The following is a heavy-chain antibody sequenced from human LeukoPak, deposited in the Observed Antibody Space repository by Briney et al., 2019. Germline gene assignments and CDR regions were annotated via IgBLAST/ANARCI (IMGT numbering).Heavy chain of an antibody. CDR1: GGSISSADYY. J-gene: IGHJ4*02. D-gene: IGHD3-16*01. Sequence: SQTLSLTCTVSGGSISSADYYWRWIRQPPGKGLEWIGYIFYSGSAYYNPSLKSRVTISVDTSKNQFSLKLNSVTAADTAVYYCARFGPSAFDYWGQGTLVTVSS. V-gene: IGHV4-30-4*01. CDR2: IFYSGSA. CDR3: ARFGPSAFDY.